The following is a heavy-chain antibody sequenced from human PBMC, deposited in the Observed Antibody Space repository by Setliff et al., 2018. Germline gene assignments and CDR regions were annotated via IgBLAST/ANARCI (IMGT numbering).Heavy chain of an antibody. J-gene: IGHJ6*03. CDR2: IYHGGKT. V-gene: IGHV4-39*07. D-gene: IGHD3-3*01. CDR1: GFSINSGTHY. Sequence: PSETLSLTCTVSGFSINSGTHYWGWIRQPPGKGLEWIGRIYHGGKTYYNTSLESRLTISVDTSKNQFSLNLSSVTAADTAVYYCARMSGFQYIDVWDKGTTVTVSS. CDR3: ARMSGFQYIDV.